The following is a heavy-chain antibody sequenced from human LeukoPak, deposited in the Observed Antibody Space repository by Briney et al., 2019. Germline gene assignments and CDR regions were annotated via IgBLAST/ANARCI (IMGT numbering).Heavy chain of an antibody. CDR1: GGSVSSNSYF. J-gene: IGHJ3*02. D-gene: IGHD6-6*01. V-gene: IGHV4-61*01. CDR2: IYNSGST. CDR3: ARTSIAARRANVFDI. Sequence: SETLSLTCTVSGGSVSSNSYFWNWIRQPPGKGLEWIGSIYNSGSTDYNPSLKSRVTVSVDTSRNEFSLKLSSVTAADTAVYYFARTSIAARRANVFDIWGQGKMVTVFS.